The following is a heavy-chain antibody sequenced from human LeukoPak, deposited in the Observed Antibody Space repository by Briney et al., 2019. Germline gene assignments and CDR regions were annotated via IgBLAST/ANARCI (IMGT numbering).Heavy chain of an antibody. CDR3: ARDGWFGDLDAFDI. CDR1: GYTFTKYD. Sequence: ASVKVSCKASGYTFTKYDISWVRQAPGQGLEWMGWISTYNGNTNHAQNLQGRVTMTTDTSTSTAYMELRSLRSDDTAVYYCARDGWFGDLDAFDIWGQGTMVIVSS. CDR2: ISTYNGNT. V-gene: IGHV1-18*01. J-gene: IGHJ3*02. D-gene: IGHD3-10*01.